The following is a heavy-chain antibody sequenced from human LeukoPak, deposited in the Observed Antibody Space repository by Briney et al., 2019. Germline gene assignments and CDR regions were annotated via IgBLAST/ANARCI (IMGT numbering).Heavy chain of an antibody. D-gene: IGHD1-14*01. J-gene: IGHJ1*01. CDR3: ARSRYTITSAAYSEYFQE. Sequence: PGGSLRLSCAASGFTFSSYAMSWVRQAPGKGLEWVSAISGSGGSTYYADSVKGRFTISRDNSKNTLYLQMNSLRAEDTAVYYCARSRYTITSAAYSEYFQEWGQGTLVTVSS. CDR2: ISGSGGST. V-gene: IGHV3-23*01. CDR1: GFTFSSYA.